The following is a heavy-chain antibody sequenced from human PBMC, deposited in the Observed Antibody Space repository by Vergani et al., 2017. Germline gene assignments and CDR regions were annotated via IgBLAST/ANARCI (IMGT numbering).Heavy chain of an antibody. CDR1: GYTFTDHY. J-gene: IGHJ6*02. D-gene: IGHD4-17*01. CDR2: VDPEDGEK. V-gene: IGHV1-69-2*01. Sequence: EVQLVQSGAEVKKPGATMKISCKVSGYTFTDHYMHWVKQAPGKGLEWMGLVDPEDGEKIYAEKFKGRVTIAADTSTDTAHLELSSLGADDTAGYYCATPQTVTTGGMEVWGQGTTVIVSS. CDR3: ATPQTVTTGGMEV.